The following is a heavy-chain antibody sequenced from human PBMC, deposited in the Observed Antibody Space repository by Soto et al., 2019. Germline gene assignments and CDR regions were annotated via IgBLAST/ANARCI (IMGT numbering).Heavy chain of an antibody. CDR3: ARDLGWGGGFWSGYDSDYFDY. D-gene: IGHD3-3*01. CDR1: GFTFSDYW. Sequence: EVQLVESGGGLVQPGESLRLSCAASGFTFSDYWMSWVRQAPGKGLEWVANIKQDGSEKYYVDSVRGRFTISRDNAKNSMYLQMNSTKAEDTAVYYCARDLGWGGGFWSGYDSDYFDYWGQGTLVTVSS. V-gene: IGHV3-7*01. CDR2: IKQDGSEK. J-gene: IGHJ4*02.